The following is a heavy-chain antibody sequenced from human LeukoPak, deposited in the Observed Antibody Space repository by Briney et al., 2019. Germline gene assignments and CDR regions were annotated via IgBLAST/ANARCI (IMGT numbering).Heavy chain of an antibody. J-gene: IGHJ4*02. CDR1: GGSISSSSYY. Sequence: SETLSLTCTVSGGSISSSSYYWGWIRQPPGKGLEWIGSIYYSGSTYYNPSLKSRVTISVDTSMNQFSLKLSSVTAADTAVNYCARHENDFWSGYPRSSFDYWGQGTLVTVSS. D-gene: IGHD3-3*01. CDR2: IYYSGST. CDR3: ARHENDFWSGYPRSSFDY. V-gene: IGHV4-39*01.